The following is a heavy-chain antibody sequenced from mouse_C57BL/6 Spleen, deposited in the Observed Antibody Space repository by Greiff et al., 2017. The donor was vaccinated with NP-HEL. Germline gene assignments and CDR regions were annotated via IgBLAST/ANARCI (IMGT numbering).Heavy chain of an antibody. J-gene: IGHJ3*01. V-gene: IGHV5-17*01. CDR1: GFTFTDYG. CDR2: ISSGSSSI. CDR3: ARDYSFAY. Sequence: DVHLVESGGGLVKPGGSLKLSCAASGFTFTDYGMHWVRQAPEKGLEWITYISSGSSSIYYADTVKGRFTISRDNAENTLFLQMPSLRSEDTAIYYCARDYSFAYWGQGTLVTVSA. D-gene: IGHD2-13*01.